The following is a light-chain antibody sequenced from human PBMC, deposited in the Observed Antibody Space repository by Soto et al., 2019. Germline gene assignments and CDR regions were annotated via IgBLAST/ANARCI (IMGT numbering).Light chain of an antibody. CDR1: SSDVGGYKY. J-gene: IGLJ1*01. V-gene: IGLV2-14*01. CDR3: ISYTSSSTRVV. Sequence: QSALTQPASVSGSPGQSITISCTGTSSDVGGYKYVSWYQQHPGKAPKLMIYEVSNRPSGVSNRFSGSKSGNTASLTISGLQAEDEADYYCISYTSSSTRVVFGTGTKLTVL. CDR2: EVS.